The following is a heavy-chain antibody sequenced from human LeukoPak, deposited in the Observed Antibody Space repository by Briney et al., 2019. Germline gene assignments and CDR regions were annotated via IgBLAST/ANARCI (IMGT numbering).Heavy chain of an antibody. CDR3: ARDQWELYYYGMDV. V-gene: IGHV1-2*06. J-gene: IGHJ6*02. Sequence: ASVKVSCKASGYTLTDYYMHWVRQAPGQGLEWMGRINPNSGGTNYAQKFQGRVTMTRDTSISTAYMELSRLRSDDTAVYYCARDQWELYYYGMDVWGQGTTVTVSS. D-gene: IGHD1-26*01. CDR2: INPNSGGT. CDR1: GYTLTDYY.